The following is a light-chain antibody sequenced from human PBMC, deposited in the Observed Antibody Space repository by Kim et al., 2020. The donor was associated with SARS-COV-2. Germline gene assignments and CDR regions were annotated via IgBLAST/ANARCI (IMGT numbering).Light chain of an antibody. J-gene: IGKJ2*01. V-gene: IGKV3-20*01. CDR3: QQYNDSPPGDT. CDR1: QSVNSNY. Sequence: EIVLTQSPGTLSLSPGERATLSCRASQSVNSNYLAWYQQKPGQATRLLIYGVSSMATGIPDRFSGSGSGTDFTLTISRLESEDFAVYYWQQYNDSPPGDTFGQGTKLEI. CDR2: GVS.